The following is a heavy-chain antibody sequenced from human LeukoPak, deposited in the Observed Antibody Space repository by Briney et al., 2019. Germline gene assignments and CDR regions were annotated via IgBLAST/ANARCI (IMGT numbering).Heavy chain of an antibody. Sequence: PGGSLRLSCAASGFTFSSYEMNWVRQAPGKGLEWVSAISGSGGSTYYTDSVKGRFTISRDNSKNTLYLQMNSLRAEDTAVYYCAKDPYAVVAAAFDIWGQGTMVTVSS. D-gene: IGHD2-15*01. CDR2: ISGSGGST. J-gene: IGHJ3*02. V-gene: IGHV3-23*01. CDR1: GFTFSSYE. CDR3: AKDPYAVVAAAFDI.